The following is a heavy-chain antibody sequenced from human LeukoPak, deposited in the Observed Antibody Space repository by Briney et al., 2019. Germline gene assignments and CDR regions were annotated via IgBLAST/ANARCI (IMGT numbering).Heavy chain of an antibody. V-gene: IGHV3-23*01. CDR1: GFTFSSYA. J-gene: IGHJ4*02. Sequence: GGSLRLSCAASGFTFSSYAMSWVRQAPGKGLEWVSAISDSGGSTYYADSVKGRFTISRDNSKNTLYLQMNSLRAEDTAVYYCAKEREQQLVGGPFDYWGQGTLVTVSS. CDR3: AKEREQQLVGGPFDY. D-gene: IGHD6-13*01. CDR2: ISDSGGST.